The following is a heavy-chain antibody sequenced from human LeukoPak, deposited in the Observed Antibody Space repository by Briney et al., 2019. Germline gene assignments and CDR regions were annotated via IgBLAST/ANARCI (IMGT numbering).Heavy chain of an antibody. CDR2: INHSGST. CDR1: GGSFSGYF. D-gene: IGHD6-13*01. CDR3: ARHSSSWYGAFDI. J-gene: IGHJ3*02. Sequence: SETLSLTCAVNGGSFSGYFWSWIRQPPGKGLEWIGEINHSGSTYYNASLKSRITISVDTSKRQFSLRMNSVTAADTAVYYCARHSSSWYGAFDIWGQGTMVTVSS. V-gene: IGHV4-34*01.